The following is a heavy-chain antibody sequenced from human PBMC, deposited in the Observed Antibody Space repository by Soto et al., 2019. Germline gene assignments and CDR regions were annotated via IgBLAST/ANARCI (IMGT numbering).Heavy chain of an antibody. CDR1: GGTFSSYA. CDR2: IIPIFGTA. Sequence: VKVSCKASGGTFSSYAIIWVRQAPGQGLEWMGGIIPIFGTANYAQKFQGRVTITADESTSTAYMELSSLRSEDTAVYYCARDSEGPAPTRGLYYYYGMDVWAQGTTVTVSS. J-gene: IGHJ6*02. D-gene: IGHD2-2*01. V-gene: IGHV1-69*01. CDR3: ARDSEGPAPTRGLYYYYGMDV.